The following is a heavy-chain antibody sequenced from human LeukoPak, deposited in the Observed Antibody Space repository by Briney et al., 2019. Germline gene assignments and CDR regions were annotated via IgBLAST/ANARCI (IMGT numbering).Heavy chain of an antibody. Sequence: GESLKISCKGSGYSFTNYWIGWVHQMPEKGLEWMGIIYPGDSDIRYSPSFQGQVTIPADKSTTTAHLQWSSLKVSDTAMYYCARQKAGDAFDFWGQGTMVTVSS. J-gene: IGHJ3*01. CDR2: IYPGDSDI. D-gene: IGHD6-19*01. V-gene: IGHV5-51*07. CDR3: ARQKAGDAFDF. CDR1: GYSFTNYW.